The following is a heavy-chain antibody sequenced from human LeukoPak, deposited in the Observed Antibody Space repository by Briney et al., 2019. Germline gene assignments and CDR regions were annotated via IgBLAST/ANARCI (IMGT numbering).Heavy chain of an antibody. CDR2: IRDGSGSA. CDR3: AKLPTTVLTPPYYYGLDV. V-gene: IGHV3-23*01. CDR1: GLTFNNYA. Sequence: GGSLRLSCASSGLTFNNYAMNLVRQAPGKGVEWVATIRDGSGSAYYVGSVRGRFTISRDKSKNTLYLHKNSLRADDTAVYYRAKLPTTVLTPPYYYGLDVWGQGTTVTVSS. D-gene: IGHD4-17*01. J-gene: IGHJ6*02.